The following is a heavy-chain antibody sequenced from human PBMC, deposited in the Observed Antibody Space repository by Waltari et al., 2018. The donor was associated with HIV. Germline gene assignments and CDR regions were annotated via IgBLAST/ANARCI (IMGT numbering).Heavy chain of an antibody. D-gene: IGHD6-13*01. Sequence: EMQLLESGGGLVQPGGSLRLSCAASGSTFSSYAMHWVRQAPGKGVEGVSGISDSTGRTYYGDSVKGRFTISRDNSKNTLYLQMSSLRVEDTAIYYCAKDEAGAGSPEVWFDPWGQGTLVTVSS. V-gene: IGHV3-23*01. CDR2: ISDSTGRT. J-gene: IGHJ5*02. CDR1: GSTFSSYA. CDR3: AKDEAGAGSPEVWFDP.